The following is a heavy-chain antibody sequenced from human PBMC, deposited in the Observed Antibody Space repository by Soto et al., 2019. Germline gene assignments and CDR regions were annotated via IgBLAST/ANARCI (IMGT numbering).Heavy chain of an antibody. J-gene: IGHJ6*02. V-gene: IGHV1-2*04. D-gene: IGHD2-2*01. Sequence: QGLEWMGWINPNSSGTNYAQKSQGWVTMTRDTCISTAYMELSRLRSDDTAVYYCARDLGYCSSTSCYHYYYSGTAVWGQGTTVTVSS. CDR2: INPNSSGT. CDR3: ARDLGYCSSTSCYHYYYSGTAV.